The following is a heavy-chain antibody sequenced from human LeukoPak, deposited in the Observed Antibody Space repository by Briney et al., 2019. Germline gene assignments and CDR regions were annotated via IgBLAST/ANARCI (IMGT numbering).Heavy chain of an antibody. J-gene: IGHJ5*02. Sequence: ASVKVSCKASGYTFTSYYIHWVRQAPGQGLEWMGIINPSGGSTSYAQKFQGRVTMTRDTSTSTVYMELSSLRSEDTAVYYCAREGGKRSSGWYRESNWFDPWGQGTLVTVSS. V-gene: IGHV1-46*01. CDR2: INPSGGST. CDR3: AREGGKRSSGWYRESNWFDP. D-gene: IGHD6-19*01. CDR1: GYTFTSYY.